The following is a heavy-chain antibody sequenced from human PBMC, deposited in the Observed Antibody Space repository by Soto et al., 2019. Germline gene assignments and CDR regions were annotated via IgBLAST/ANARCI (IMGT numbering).Heavy chain of an antibody. D-gene: IGHD1-26*01. Sequence: SETLSLTCAVSGYSISSGYYWGWIRQPPGKGLEWIGSIYHSGSTYYNPSLKSRVTISVDTSKNQFSLKLSSVTAADTAVYYCARVIVGADNWFDPWGQGTLVT. V-gene: IGHV4-38-2*01. CDR2: IYHSGST. CDR3: ARVIVGADNWFDP. CDR1: GYSISSGYY. J-gene: IGHJ5*02.